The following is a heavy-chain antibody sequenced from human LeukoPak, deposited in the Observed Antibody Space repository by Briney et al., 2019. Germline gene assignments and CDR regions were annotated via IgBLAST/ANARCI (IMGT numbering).Heavy chain of an antibody. CDR2: IYPGDSDS. D-gene: IGHD2-15*01. CDR3: ARGEGYVSSKFDY. V-gene: IGHV5-51*01. Sequence: GESLKIPCKSSGYNFTTYWIGWVRQMPGKGLEWMGIIYPGDSDSRYSPSFQGQVTFSADKSISTAYLQWSSLTASDTAMYFCARGEGYVSSKFDYWGQGTLVTVSS. CDR1: GYNFTTYW. J-gene: IGHJ4*02.